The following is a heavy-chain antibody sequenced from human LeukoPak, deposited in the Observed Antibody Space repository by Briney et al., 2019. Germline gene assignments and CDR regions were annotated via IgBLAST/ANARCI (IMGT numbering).Heavy chain of an antibody. J-gene: IGHJ3*02. CDR2: ISGSGGST. CDR3: AKDLKYGDYVASYAFDI. Sequence: PGGSLRLSCAASGFTFSRYAMSWVRQAPGKGLEWVSAISGSGGSTYYADSVKGRFTISRDNSKNTLYLQMNSLRAEDTAVYYCAKDLKYGDYVASYAFDIWGQGTMVTVSS. D-gene: IGHD4-17*01. V-gene: IGHV3-23*01. CDR1: GFTFSRYA.